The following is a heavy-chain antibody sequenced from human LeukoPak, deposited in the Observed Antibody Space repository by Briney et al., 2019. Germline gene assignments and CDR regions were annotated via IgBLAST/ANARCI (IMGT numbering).Heavy chain of an antibody. J-gene: IGHJ4*02. CDR2: IWFDGSNK. D-gene: IGHD5-18*01. Sequence: AGGSLRLSCVASGFPFSSYWMTWVRQAPGKGLEWVAVIWFDGSNKYHADSLKGRFTMSRDNSKNTLYLQMNGLRAEDTAFYYCARGLGYSYGYGIDHWGQGTLVTVSS. CDR1: GFPFSSYW. CDR3: ARGLGYSYGYGIDH. V-gene: IGHV3-33*08.